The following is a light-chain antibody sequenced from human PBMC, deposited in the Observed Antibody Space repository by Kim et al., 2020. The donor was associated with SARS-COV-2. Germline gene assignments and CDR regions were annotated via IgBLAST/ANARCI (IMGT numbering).Light chain of an antibody. Sequence: EIVMTQSPATLSVSPGERATLSCRASQSVSSNLAWYQQKPGQAPRLLIYGASTRATGIPARFSGSGSGTEFTLTISSLQSEDFAVYYCQQYNSPGFGQGTKLEI. CDR3: QQYNSPG. CDR1: QSVSSN. V-gene: IGKV3-15*01. CDR2: GAS. J-gene: IGKJ2*03.